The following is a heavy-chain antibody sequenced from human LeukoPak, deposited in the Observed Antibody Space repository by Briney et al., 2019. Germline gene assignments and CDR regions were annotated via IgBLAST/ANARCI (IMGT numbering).Heavy chain of an antibody. V-gene: IGHV3-30-3*01. CDR3: ARYFTVNDAFDI. CDR2: ISYDGSNK. Sequence: PGRSLRLSCAASGFTFSNYAMHWVRQAPGKGLEWVAVISYDGSNKYYADSVKGRFTISRDNSKNTLYLQMNSLRAEDMAVYYCARYFTVNDAFDIWGQGTMVTVSS. D-gene: IGHD4-17*01. J-gene: IGHJ3*02. CDR1: GFTFSNYA.